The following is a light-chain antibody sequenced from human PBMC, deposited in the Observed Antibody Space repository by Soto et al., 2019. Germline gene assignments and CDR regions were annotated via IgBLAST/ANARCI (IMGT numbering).Light chain of an antibody. J-gene: IGLJ1*01. Sequence: QSVLTQPPSVSGAPGQRVTISCTGGSSNFGAGYDVHWYQQLPGTAPKLLIHTNTNRPSGVPDRFSGSKSDTSASLAITGFQAEAEADYYCQSYDSRLSLYVFGTGTKLTVL. CDR1: SSNFGAGYD. CDR3: QSYDSRLSLYV. V-gene: IGLV1-40*01. CDR2: TNT.